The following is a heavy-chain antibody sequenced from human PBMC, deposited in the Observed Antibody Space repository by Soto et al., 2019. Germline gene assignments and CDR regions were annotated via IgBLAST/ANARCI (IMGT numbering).Heavy chain of an antibody. Sequence: ASVKVSCKASGYTFPSYVIHWGRPAPGQRLEWMGWINAGNGNTKYSQKFQGRVTITRDTSASTAYMELSSLRSEDTAVYYCARGRVTTPPNWFDPWGQGTLVTVSS. V-gene: IGHV1-3*01. D-gene: IGHD2-21*02. J-gene: IGHJ5*02. CDR1: GYTFPSYV. CDR3: ARGRVTTPPNWFDP. CDR2: INAGNGNT.